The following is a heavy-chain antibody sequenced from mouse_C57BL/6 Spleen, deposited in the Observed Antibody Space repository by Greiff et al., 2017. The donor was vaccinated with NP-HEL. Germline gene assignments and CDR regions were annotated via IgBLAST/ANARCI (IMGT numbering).Heavy chain of an antibody. CDR3: ARSAYYSNFNYFDY. CDR1: GYTFTDYY. D-gene: IGHD2-5*01. J-gene: IGHJ2*01. CDR2: INPYNGGT. Sequence: EVQLQQSGPVLVKPGASVKMSCNASGYTFTDYYMNWVKQSHGKSLEWIGVINPYNGGTSYNQKFKGKATLTVDKSSSTAYMELNSLTSEDSAVYYCARSAYYSNFNYFDYWGQGTTLTVSS. V-gene: IGHV1-19*01.